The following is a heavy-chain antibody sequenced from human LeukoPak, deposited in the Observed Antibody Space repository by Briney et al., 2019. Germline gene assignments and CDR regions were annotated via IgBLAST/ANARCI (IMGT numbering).Heavy chain of an antibody. CDR2: INNDGTAT. CDR1: GFTFSAYW. CDR3: ARDGPIWFGDQGVDY. J-gene: IGHJ4*02. V-gene: IGHV3-74*01. D-gene: IGHD3-10*01. Sequence: GGSLRLSCAASGFTFSAYWMHWVRQVPGKGLVWVSRINNDGTATFFADSVKGRFTISRDNAKNTLYLQMDSLRAEDTAMYYCARDGPIWFGDQGVDYWGQGTLVTVSS.